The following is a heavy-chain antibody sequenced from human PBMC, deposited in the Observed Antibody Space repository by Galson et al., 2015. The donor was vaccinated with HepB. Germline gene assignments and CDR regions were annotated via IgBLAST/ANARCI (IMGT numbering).Heavy chain of an antibody. CDR3: ARVADADYGDHSHFDY. D-gene: IGHD4-17*01. Sequence: SLRLSCAASGFTFSSSSMNWVRQAPGKGLEWLSYISSTGTYTNYADSVKGRFTISRDNAKNSLYLQMNNLRAGDTAVYYCARVADADYGDHSHFDYWGQGTLVTVSS. V-gene: IGHV3-21*05. CDR1: GFTFSSSS. CDR2: ISSTGTYT. J-gene: IGHJ4*02.